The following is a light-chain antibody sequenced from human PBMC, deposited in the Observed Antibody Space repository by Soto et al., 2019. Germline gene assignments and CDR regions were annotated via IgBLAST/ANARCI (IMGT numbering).Light chain of an antibody. Sequence: DIVMTQTPLSSPGTLGQPASISCRSSQSLVHSDGNTYLIWLHQRPGQPPRLLIYKVSHRLSGVPDRFRGSGAGTHFPLKISRVEAEDGWVYYCIQATQLPRYMLGQGTKLEI. CDR1: QSLVHSDGNTY. CDR2: KVS. J-gene: IGKJ2*01. CDR3: IQATQLPRYM. V-gene: IGKV2-24*01.